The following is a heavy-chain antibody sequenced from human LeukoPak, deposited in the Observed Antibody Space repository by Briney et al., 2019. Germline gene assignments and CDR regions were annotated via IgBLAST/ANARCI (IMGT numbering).Heavy chain of an antibody. CDR2: INPSGGST. Sequence: ASVKVSCKASGYTFTSYYMHWVRQAPGQGLEWMGIINPSGGSTSYAQKFQGRVTMTRDMSTSTVYMELSSLRSEDTAVYYCAREGKSNNFDYWGKGTLVTVSS. CDR1: GYTFTSYY. CDR3: AREGKSNNFDY. D-gene: IGHD1/OR15-1a*01. V-gene: IGHV1-46*01. J-gene: IGHJ4*02.